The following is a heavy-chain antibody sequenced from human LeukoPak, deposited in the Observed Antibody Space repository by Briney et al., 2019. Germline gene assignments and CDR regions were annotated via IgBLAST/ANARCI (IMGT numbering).Heavy chain of an antibody. D-gene: IGHD5-18*01. CDR2: IYYSGST. V-gene: IGHV4-59*01. CDR1: GGSISSYY. J-gene: IGHJ4*02. Sequence: PSETLSLTCTVSGGSISSYYWSWIRQPPGKGLEWIGHIYYSGSTNYNPSLKSRVTISVDTSKNQFSLKLSSVTAADTAVYYCARRMDTAMVFDYWGQGTLVTVSS. CDR3: ARRMDTAMVFDY.